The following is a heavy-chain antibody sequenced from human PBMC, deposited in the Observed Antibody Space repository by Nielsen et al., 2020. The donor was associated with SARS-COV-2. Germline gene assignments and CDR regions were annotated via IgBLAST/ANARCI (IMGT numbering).Heavy chain of an antibody. CDR1: GFTFNNYE. V-gene: IGHV3-48*01. CDR2: ISSSSSTK. Sequence: GGSLRLSCAASGFTFNNYEMNWVRQAPGKGLEWVAYISSSSSTKYYADSVKGRFTISRDNSKSTLFLQMNSLRTEDTAVYYCARETEDYTSSWFDYWGQGTLVTVSS. J-gene: IGHJ4*02. CDR3: ARETEDYTSSWFDY. D-gene: IGHD6-13*01.